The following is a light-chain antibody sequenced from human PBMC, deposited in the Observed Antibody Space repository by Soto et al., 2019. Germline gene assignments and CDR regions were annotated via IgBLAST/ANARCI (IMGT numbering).Light chain of an antibody. CDR3: QHCDYLPI. J-gene: IGKJ3*01. Sequence: DIQMTQAPSSLSASVGDRLTITCQASHDITSYLNWYQHKPGKAPKLLIYDASILEAGVPPRFSGSGSETDVTLTISGLQPDDVATYYCQHCDYLPIFGPGTTVDFK. CDR1: HDITSY. CDR2: DAS. V-gene: IGKV1-33*01.